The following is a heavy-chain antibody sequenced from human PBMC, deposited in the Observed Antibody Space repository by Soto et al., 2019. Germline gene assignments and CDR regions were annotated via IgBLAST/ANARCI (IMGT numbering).Heavy chain of an antibody. Sequence: GGSLRLSCAASGFTFSSYGMHWVRQAPGKGLEWVAVIWYDGSNKYYADSVKGRFTISRDNSKNTLYLQMNSLRAEDTAVYYCAREMGATTDYYYYGMDVWGQGTTVTVSS. D-gene: IGHD1-26*01. J-gene: IGHJ6*02. CDR3: AREMGATTDYYYYGMDV. CDR1: GFTFSSYG. CDR2: IWYDGSNK. V-gene: IGHV3-33*01.